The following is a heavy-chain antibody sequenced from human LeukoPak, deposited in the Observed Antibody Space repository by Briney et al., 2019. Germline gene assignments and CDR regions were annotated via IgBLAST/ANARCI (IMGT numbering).Heavy chain of an antibody. J-gene: IGHJ4*02. CDR3: ANRQVGDDY. CDR2: VSGSGGTT. V-gene: IGHV3-23*01. D-gene: IGHD1-26*01. Sequence: GGSLRLSCAASGFTVSTYAMIWVRQAPGKGLEWVSAVSGSGGTTYYADSVKGRFTISRDNSKNTLYLQMNSLRAEDTAVYYCANRQVGDDYWGQGTLVTVSS. CDR1: GFTVSTYA.